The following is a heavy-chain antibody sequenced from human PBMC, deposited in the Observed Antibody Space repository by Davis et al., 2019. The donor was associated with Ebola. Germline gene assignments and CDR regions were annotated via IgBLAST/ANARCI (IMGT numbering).Heavy chain of an antibody. V-gene: IGHV1-69*05. CDR3: ARRVWYYGMDV. CDR1: GGTFSSYA. CDR2: IIPIFGTA. J-gene: IGHJ6*04. D-gene: IGHD3-10*01. Sequence: SVKVSCKASGGTFSSYAISWVRQAPGQGLEWMGGIIPIFGTANYAQKLQGRVTMTTDTSTSTAYMELRSLRSDDTAVYYCARRVWYYGMDVWGKGTTVTVSS.